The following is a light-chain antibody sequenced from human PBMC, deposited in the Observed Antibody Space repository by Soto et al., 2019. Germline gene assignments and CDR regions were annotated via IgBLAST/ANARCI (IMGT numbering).Light chain of an antibody. V-gene: IGLV2-18*02. Sequence: QSVLTQPPSVSGSPGQSVTISCTGTSSEVGSYNRVSWYQQSPGTAPKLMVSGVNNRPSGVPDRFSGSKSGNTASLTISGLQAEDEADYYCTSFTSSTHYVFGTGTKVTVL. J-gene: IGLJ1*01. CDR2: GVN. CDR1: SSEVGSYNR. CDR3: TSFTSSTHYV.